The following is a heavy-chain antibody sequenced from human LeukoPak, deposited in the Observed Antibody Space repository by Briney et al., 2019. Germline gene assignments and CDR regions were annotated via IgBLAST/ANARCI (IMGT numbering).Heavy chain of an antibody. CDR3: ARESGGGHGWPLVYIDY. D-gene: IGHD6-19*01. J-gene: IGHJ4*02. V-gene: IGHV3-66*01. CDR2: IYSGGST. CDR1: GFTFSSYS. Sequence: GGSLRLSCAASGFTFSSYSMSWVRQAPGKGLEWVSVIYSGGSTHYADSVKGRFTISRDNSKNTLYLQMNSLRAEDTAVYYCARESGGGHGWPLVYIDYWGQGTLVTVSS.